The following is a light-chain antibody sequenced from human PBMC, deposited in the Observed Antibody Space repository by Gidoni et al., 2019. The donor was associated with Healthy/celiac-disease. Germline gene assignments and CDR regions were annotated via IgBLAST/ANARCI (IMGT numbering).Light chain of an antibody. V-gene: IGKV3-11*01. Sequence: IVLTQSPATLSLSPGERATLSCRASQSVSSYLAWYQQKPGQAPRLLIYDASNMATGIPARFSGSGSGTDFTLTISSLEPEDFAVYYCQQRSNWPPVTFGQXTRLEIK. CDR1: QSVSSY. J-gene: IGKJ5*01. CDR3: QQRSNWPPVT. CDR2: DAS.